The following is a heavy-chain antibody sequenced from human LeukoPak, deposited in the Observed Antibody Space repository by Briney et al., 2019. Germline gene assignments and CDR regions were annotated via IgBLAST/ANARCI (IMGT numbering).Heavy chain of an antibody. D-gene: IGHD5-18*01. V-gene: IGHV6-1*01. CDR3: ARESDQLWFSGAVDY. J-gene: IGHJ4*02. CDR2: TYYRSKWYN. Sequence: XXIRQSXXXXXXXXGRTYYRSKWYNDYAVSVKSRITINPDTSKNQFSLQLNSVTPEDTAVYYCARESDQLWFSGAVDYWGQGTLVTVSS.